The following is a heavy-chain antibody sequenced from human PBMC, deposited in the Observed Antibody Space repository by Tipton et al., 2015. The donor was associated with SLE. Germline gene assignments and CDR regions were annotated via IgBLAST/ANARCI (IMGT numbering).Heavy chain of an antibody. Sequence: TLSLTCTVSGGSISSGSYYWSWIRQPAGKGLEWIGYIYFTGSTNYNPSLKSRVTISVDTSKNHFSLKLSSVTAADTAVYYCARVLTVVPAANVYMDVWGKGTTVTVSS. D-gene: IGHD2-2*01. CDR1: GGSISSGSYY. CDR3: ARVLTVVPAANVYMDV. V-gene: IGHV4-61*10. J-gene: IGHJ6*03. CDR2: IYFTGST.